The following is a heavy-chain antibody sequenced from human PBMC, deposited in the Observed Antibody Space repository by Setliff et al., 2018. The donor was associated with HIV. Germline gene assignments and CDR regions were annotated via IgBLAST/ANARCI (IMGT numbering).Heavy chain of an antibody. J-gene: IGHJ6*02. CDR2: IYPGDSDT. Sequence: GESLTISCKGSGYSFTSYWIGWVRQMPGKGLEWMGIIYPGDSDTRYSPSFQGQVTISADKSISTAYLQWSSLKASDTAMYYCARLASSGWTNYYYYGMDVWGQGTTVTVSS. V-gene: IGHV5-51*01. CDR1: GYSFTSYW. CDR3: ARLASSGWTNYYYYGMDV. D-gene: IGHD6-19*01.